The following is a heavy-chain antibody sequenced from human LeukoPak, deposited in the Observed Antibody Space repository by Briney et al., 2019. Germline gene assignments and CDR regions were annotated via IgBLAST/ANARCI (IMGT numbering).Heavy chain of an antibody. CDR2: ISGSGGST. Sequence: PGGSLTLSCAASGFTFSSYAMSWVRQAPGKGLEGVSAISGSGGSTYYADSVKGRFTISRDNSKNTLYLQMNSLRAEDTAVYYCAKDSGYDSSGYYYSRFDYWGQGTLVTVSS. CDR1: GFTFSSYA. D-gene: IGHD3-22*01. V-gene: IGHV3-23*01. CDR3: AKDSGYDSSGYYYSRFDY. J-gene: IGHJ4*02.